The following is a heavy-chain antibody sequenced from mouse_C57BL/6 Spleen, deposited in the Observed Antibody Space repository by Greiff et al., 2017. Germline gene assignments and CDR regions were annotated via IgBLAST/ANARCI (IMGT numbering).Heavy chain of an antibody. CDR1: GYTFTSYW. J-gene: IGHJ1*03. CDR3: ARSYGSSPRYFDV. CDR2: INPSNGGT. D-gene: IGHD1-1*01. Sequence: VKLQQPGTELVKPGASVKLSCKASGYTFTSYWMHWVKQRPGQGLEWIGNINPSNGGTNYNEKFKSKATLTVDKSSSTAYMQLSSLTSEDSAVYYCARSYGSSPRYFDVWGTGTTVTVSS. V-gene: IGHV1-53*01.